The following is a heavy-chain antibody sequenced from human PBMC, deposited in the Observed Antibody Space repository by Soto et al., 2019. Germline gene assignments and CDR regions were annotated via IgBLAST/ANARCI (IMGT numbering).Heavy chain of an antibody. V-gene: IGHV1-69*08. CDR1: GTIFSSYT. J-gene: IGHJ6*02. CDR3: ARGFGGRMDD. Sequence: QVQLVQSGAEVKKPGSSVRVSCKASGTIFSSYTISWVRQAPGRGLEWMGRIIPILGETNSAQKFQDRVTLTADKSTNTAYMELNSLRLEDTAVYYCARGFGGRMDDWGQGTTVTVSS. D-gene: IGHD3-10*01. CDR2: IIPILGET.